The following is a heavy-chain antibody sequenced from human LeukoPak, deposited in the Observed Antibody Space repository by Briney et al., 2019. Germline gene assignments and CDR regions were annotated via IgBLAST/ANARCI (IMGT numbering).Heavy chain of an antibody. Sequence: PSETLSLTCTVSAASISSSDDYSTWIRQPAGKGLEWIGRIYTTGSPNYSPSLKSRVPISVDTSTNQFSLKLTSVTAADTAVYYCARDRGITTARGVPSWFDPWGQGTLVTVSS. V-gene: IGHV4-61*02. CDR2: IYTTGSP. D-gene: IGHD3-10*01. CDR1: AASISSSDDY. J-gene: IGHJ5*02. CDR3: ARDRGITTARGVPSWFDP.